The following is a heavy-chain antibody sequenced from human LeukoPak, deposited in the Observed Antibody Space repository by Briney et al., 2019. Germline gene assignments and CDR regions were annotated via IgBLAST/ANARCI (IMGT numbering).Heavy chain of an antibody. CDR3: AKEYAPSSPLGELDS. V-gene: IGHV3-30*02. Sequence: QPGGPLRLSCAVSGFSFSSYAMHWVRQAPGKGLEWVAVIRHDETNEYYADSVQGRFTISRDTSKNTLYLQMNSLRAEDTAVYYCAKEYAPSSPLGELDSWGQGTLVTVSS. CDR1: GFSFSSYA. D-gene: IGHD6-6*01. J-gene: IGHJ4*02. CDR2: IRHDETNE.